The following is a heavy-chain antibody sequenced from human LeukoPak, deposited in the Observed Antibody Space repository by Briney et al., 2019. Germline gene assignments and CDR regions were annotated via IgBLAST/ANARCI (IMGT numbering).Heavy chain of an antibody. CDR1: GYSFNTYW. Sequence: GESLKISCKGSGYSFNTYWIGWVRQMPGKGLEWMGIIYPGDSDTRYSPSFQGQVTISADRSISTAYLQWSSLKASDTAIYYCARHIVTGTSSFYAFDLWGQGTMVTVSS. CDR3: ARHIVTGTSSFYAFDL. CDR2: IYPGDSDT. V-gene: IGHV5-51*01. J-gene: IGHJ3*01. D-gene: IGHD1-7*01.